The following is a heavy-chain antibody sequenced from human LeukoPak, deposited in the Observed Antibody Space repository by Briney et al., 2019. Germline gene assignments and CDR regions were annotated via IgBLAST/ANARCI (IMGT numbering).Heavy chain of an antibody. CDR1: GGSFSGYY. CDR2: INHSGST. J-gene: IGHJ4*02. V-gene: IGHV4-34*01. D-gene: IGHD5-18*01. Sequence: SETLSLTCAVYGGSFSGYYWSWIRQPPGKGLEWIGEINHSGSTNYNPSLKSRVTISVDTSKNQFSLKLSSVTAADTAVYYCASSRGYSQPWFGYYFDYWGQGTLVTVSS. CDR3: ASSRGYSQPWFGYYFDY.